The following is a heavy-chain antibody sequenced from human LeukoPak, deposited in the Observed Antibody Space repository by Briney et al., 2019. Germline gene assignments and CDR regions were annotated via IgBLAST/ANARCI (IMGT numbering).Heavy chain of an antibody. J-gene: IGHJ4*02. CDR2: IKEDGSEK. CDR1: GFTFSAYW. CDR3: ARDRRVVRGVIYFDY. V-gene: IGHV3-7*01. Sequence: PGGSLRLSCEAYGFTFSAYWMTWVRQAPGQGLEWVANIKEDGSEKYYVDSVRGRLTIARDNAKNSLYLHMNSLRAEDTAVYYCARDRRVVRGVIYFDYWGQGTLVTVSS. D-gene: IGHD3-10*01.